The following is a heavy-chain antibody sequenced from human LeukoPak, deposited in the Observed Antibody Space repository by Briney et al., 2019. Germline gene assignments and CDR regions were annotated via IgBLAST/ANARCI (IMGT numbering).Heavy chain of an antibody. CDR3: ARLSAVAGRGWDYFDS. CDR1: GYTFTNYW. CDR2: IYPGDSDA. D-gene: IGHD6-19*01. V-gene: IGHV5-51*01. J-gene: IGHJ4*02. Sequence: GESLKISCTGSGYTFTNYWIVWVRQMPGKGLECMGVIYPGDSDARYSPSFQGLVAISADKSTNTAYLQWSSLKASDTAMYYCARLSAVAGRGWDYFDSWAQGTLVTVSS.